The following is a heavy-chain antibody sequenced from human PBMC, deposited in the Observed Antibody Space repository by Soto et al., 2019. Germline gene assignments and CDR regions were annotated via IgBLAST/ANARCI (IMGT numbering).Heavy chain of an antibody. Sequence: EVQVVESGGGLVQPGGSLKLSCAVSGFTVSGSAMHWVRQASGKGLEWVGRIRNKVDDYATAYSASVEGRFSISRDDSKHSAYLQMNSLTTDDTAVYYCNVGGADYWGQGTLVTVSS. CDR2: IRNKVDDYAT. J-gene: IGHJ4*02. D-gene: IGHD2-15*01. V-gene: IGHV3-73*02. CDR1: GFTVSGSA. CDR3: NVGGADY.